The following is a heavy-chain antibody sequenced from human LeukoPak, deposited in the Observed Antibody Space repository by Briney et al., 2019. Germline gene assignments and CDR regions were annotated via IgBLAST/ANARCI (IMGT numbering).Heavy chain of an antibody. D-gene: IGHD2-8*02. CDR3: ARHLTGSSVCIEY. CDR2: IYTSGST. CDR1: DGSISNYY. J-gene: IGHJ4*02. Sequence: SETLSLTCTVSDGSISNYYWSWIRQPPGKGLEWIGYIYTSGSTNYNPSLKSRVTISVDTSKNQFSLKLSSVTAADTAGYYCARHLTGSSVCIEYWGQGTLVTVSS. V-gene: IGHV4-4*09.